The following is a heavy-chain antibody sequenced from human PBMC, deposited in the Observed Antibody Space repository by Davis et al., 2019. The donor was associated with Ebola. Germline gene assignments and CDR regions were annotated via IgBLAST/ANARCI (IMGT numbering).Heavy chain of an antibody. CDR1: GYSFTGYW. V-gene: IGHV5-51*01. CDR2: IYPGYADT. D-gene: IGHD4-17*01. J-gene: IGHJ6*02. Sequence: GGSLRLSCKGSGYSFTGYWIRGVRQIPGKGLEWMGIIYPGYADTRYSPSFQGQVTISADNSISTAYLQWSSLKASDTAMYYCAILEVTTRDYYYGMDVWGQGTTVTVSS. CDR3: AILEVTTRDYYYGMDV.